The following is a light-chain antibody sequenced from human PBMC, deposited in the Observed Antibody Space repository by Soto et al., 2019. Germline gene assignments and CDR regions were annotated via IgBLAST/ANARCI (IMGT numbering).Light chain of an antibody. CDR1: SSDVGGYNY. CDR3: SSYTSSSTLV. Sequence: QSALTQPRSVSGSPGQSVTISCTGTSSDVGGYNYVSWYQQLPGKAPRLIIYEVSYRPSGVSNRFSGSKSGNTASLTISGLQTEDEAEYYCSSYTSSSTLVFGGGTKLTVL. CDR2: EVS. J-gene: IGLJ2*01. V-gene: IGLV2-14*01.